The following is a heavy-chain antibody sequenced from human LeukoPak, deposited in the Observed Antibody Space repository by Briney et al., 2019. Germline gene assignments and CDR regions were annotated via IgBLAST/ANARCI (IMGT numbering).Heavy chain of an antibody. CDR3: ATDRGWRTSGYYLYYFEY. J-gene: IGHJ4*02. V-gene: IGHV3-7*01. Sequence: SGGSLRLSCAASGFVFRNYFMSWVRQAPGKGPEWVASIKNDGSEKYYVDSVRGRYTISRDNTKNSLYLQMSSLRAEDTAVYYCATDRGWRTSGYYLYYFEYWGQGTLVTFSS. CDR1: GFVFRNYF. D-gene: IGHD3-3*01. CDR2: IKNDGSEK.